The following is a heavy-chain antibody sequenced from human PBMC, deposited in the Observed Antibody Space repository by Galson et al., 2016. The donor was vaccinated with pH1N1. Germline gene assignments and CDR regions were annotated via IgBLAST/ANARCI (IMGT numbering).Heavy chain of an antibody. V-gene: IGHV3-11*01. D-gene: IGHD3-10*01. Sequence: SLRLSCAASGFTFSDYYMSWIRRAPGKGLEWVSYISSSGSTIFYADSVKGRFTISRDNAKNSLYLQLNSLRAEDTAVYYCASAPRLGELELGDVFDIWGQGTMGTVSS. CDR2: ISSSGSTI. CDR3: ASAPRLGELELGDVFDI. CDR1: GFTFSDYY. J-gene: IGHJ3*02.